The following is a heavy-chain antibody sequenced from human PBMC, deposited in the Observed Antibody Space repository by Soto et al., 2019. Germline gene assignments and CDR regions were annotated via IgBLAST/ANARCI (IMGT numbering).Heavy chain of an antibody. Sequence: ASVKVSCKASGYTFTSYYMHWVRQAPGQGLEWMGIINPSGGSTSYAQKFQGRVTMTRDTSTSTVYMELSSLRSEDTAVYYCARDIGAYYDFWSGYYPGYYYYYGMDVWGQGTTVTVSS. D-gene: IGHD3-3*01. J-gene: IGHJ6*02. CDR3: ARDIGAYYDFWSGYYPGYYYYYGMDV. CDR1: GYTFTSYY. CDR2: INPSGGST. V-gene: IGHV1-46*01.